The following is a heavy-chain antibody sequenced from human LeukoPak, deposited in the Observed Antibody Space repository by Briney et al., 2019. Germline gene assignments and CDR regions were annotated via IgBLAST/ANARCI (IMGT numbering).Heavy chain of an antibody. CDR2: IKPDGTEK. CDR1: GLTFSGYW. V-gene: IGHV3-7*01. Sequence: GGSLRLSCAASGLTFSGYWMTWVRQVPGKGLEWVANIKPDGTEKNSMDSLEGRFTISRDNRNNSLYLQIDSLRTEDTAVYFCARGGVVGSRLSVWGQGTLVTVSS. CDR3: ARGGVVGSRLSV. J-gene: IGHJ3*01. D-gene: IGHD3-10*01.